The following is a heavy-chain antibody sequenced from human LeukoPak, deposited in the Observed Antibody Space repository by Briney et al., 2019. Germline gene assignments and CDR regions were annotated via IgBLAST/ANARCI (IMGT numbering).Heavy chain of an antibody. CDR2: IYYSGST. V-gene: IGHV4-31*11. D-gene: IGHD3-10*01. CDR3: ARYIGSMAFDY. Sequence: SETLSLTCAVSGGSISSGGYYWSWIRQHPGKGLEWIGYIYYSGSTYYNPSLKSRVTISVDTSKNQFSLKLSSVTAADTAVYYCARYIGSMAFDYWGQGTLVTVSS. CDR1: GGSISSGGYY. J-gene: IGHJ4*02.